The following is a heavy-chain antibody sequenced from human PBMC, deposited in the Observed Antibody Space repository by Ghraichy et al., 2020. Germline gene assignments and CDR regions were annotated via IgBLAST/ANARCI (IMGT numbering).Heavy chain of an antibody. CDR1: GGSISSSSYY. V-gene: IGHV4-39*01. J-gene: IGHJ3*02. CDR3: ARQGDYADAFDI. D-gene: IGHD4-17*01. Sequence: SETPSLTCTVSGGSISSSSYYWGWIRQPPGKGLEWIGSIYYSGSTYYNPSLKSRVTISVDTSKNQFSLKLSSVTAADTAVYYCARQGDYADAFDIWGQGTMVTVSS. CDR2: IYYSGST.